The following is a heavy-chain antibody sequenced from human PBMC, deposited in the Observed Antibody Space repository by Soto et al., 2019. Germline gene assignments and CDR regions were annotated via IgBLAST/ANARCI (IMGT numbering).Heavy chain of an antibody. V-gene: IGHV4-4*07. J-gene: IGHJ5*02. D-gene: IGHD3-3*02. CDR2: VFTTGTT. CDR3: AKDFNSIFDDFADMRWNFDP. Sequence: TLSLTCSVTGGSINNYYWGWVRQSAGKGLEWIGRVFTTGTTDYNPSLKGRVTISVDTSKNQFSLSLRSVTAADTAIYYCAKDFNSIFDDFADMRWNFDPWGQGTLVTVSS. CDR1: GGSINNYY.